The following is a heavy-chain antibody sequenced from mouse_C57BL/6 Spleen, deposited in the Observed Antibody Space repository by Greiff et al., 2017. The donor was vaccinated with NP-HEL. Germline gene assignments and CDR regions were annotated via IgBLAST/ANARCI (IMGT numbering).Heavy chain of an antibody. V-gene: IGHV1-19*01. Sequence: VQLKESGPVLVKPGASVKMSCKASGYTFTDYYMNWVKQSHGKSLEWIGVINPYNGGTSYNQKFKGKATLTVDKSSSTAYMELNSLTSEDSAVYYCARSTAQAAWFAYWGQGTLVTVSA. CDR1: GYTFTDYY. J-gene: IGHJ3*01. CDR3: ARSTAQAAWFAY. D-gene: IGHD3-2*02. CDR2: INPYNGGT.